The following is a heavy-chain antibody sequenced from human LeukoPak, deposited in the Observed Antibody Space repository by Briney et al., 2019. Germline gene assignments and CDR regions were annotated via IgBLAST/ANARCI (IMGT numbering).Heavy chain of an antibody. Sequence: PGGSLRLSCAASGFTFSSDAMSWVRQAPGKGLEWVPSSSGSGGSTYYADSVKGRFTISRDNSKNTLYLQMNSLRAEDTAVYYCAKSKWELLPLDYWGQGNLVTVSS. CDR1: GFTFSSDA. J-gene: IGHJ4*02. CDR2: SSGSGGST. V-gene: IGHV3-23*01. CDR3: AKSKWELLPLDY. D-gene: IGHD1-26*01.